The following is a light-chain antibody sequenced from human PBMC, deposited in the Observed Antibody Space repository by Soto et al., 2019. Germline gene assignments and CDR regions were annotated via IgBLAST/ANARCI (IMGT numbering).Light chain of an antibody. CDR3: TSYTSSGPWV. CDR1: SGDVGGYNY. V-gene: IGLV2-14*01. J-gene: IGLJ3*02. CDR2: EVN. Sequence: QSALTQPASVSGSPGQSITISCTGTSGDVGGYNYVSWYQLDPGKAPKLIIYEVNNRPSGVSNRFSGSKSGNTASLTISGLQAEVEADYYCTSYTSSGPWVFGGGTKLT.